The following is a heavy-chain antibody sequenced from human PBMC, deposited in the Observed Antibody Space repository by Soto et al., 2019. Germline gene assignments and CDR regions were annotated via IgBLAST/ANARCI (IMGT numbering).Heavy chain of an antibody. CDR2: ISDSGVT. CDR1: GDSIIRSF. Sequence: QVQLQESGPRLVKSSETLSLVCSVSGDSIIRSFWGWIRQSPGKGLQYIGYISDSGVTYYDPSLKSRVTISVDTSKNQCALKLTSVTAADTAVYYCARSAGDFSGPDSFDIWGQGTMVTVSS. J-gene: IGHJ3*02. CDR3: ARSAGDFSGPDSFDI. V-gene: IGHV4-59*01. D-gene: IGHD3-10*01.